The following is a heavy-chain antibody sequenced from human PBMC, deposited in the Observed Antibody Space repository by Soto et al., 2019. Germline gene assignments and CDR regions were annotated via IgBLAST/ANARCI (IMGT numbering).Heavy chain of an antibody. CDR3: ARDLGTIVVVPAAMLNGDYYYGMDV. CDR1: GYTFTSYY. Sequence: GASVKVSCKASGYTFTSYYMHWVRQAPGQGLERMGIINPSGGSTSYAQKKKSRVTMTRDTSTSTVYMELSSLRSEDTAVYYYARDLGTIVVVPAAMLNGDYYYGMDVWGQGTTVTVSS. V-gene: IGHV1-46*01. CDR2: INPSGGST. J-gene: IGHJ6*02. D-gene: IGHD2-2*01.